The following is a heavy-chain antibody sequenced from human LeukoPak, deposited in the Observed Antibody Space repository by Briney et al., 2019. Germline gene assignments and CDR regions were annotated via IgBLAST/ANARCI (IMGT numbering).Heavy chain of an antibody. CDR3: ARLVGIAAAGKGGWFDP. J-gene: IGHJ5*02. Sequence: GESLKISCKGSGYSFTSYWIGWVRQMPGKGLEWMGIIYPGDSDTRYSPSFQGQVTISADKSISTAYLQWSSLKASDTAMYYCARLVGIAAAGKGGWFDPWGQGTLVTVSS. V-gene: IGHV5-51*01. CDR1: GYSFTSYW. CDR2: IYPGDSDT. D-gene: IGHD6-13*01.